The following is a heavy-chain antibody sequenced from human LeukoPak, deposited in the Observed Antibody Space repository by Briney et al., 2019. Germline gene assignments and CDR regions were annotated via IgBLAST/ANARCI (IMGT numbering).Heavy chain of an antibody. CDR3: SKEGLHNYYYGMDV. CDR2: ISGSGSTT. D-gene: IGHD5-24*01. CDR1: GFTFSSYA. Sequence: GGSLRLSCAASGFTFSSYAMSWVRQAPGKGLEWVSAISGSGSTTYYADPVKGRFTISRNNSKSTLYLQMSSLRADDTAVYYCSKEGLHNYYYGMDVWAKGPRSPSP. V-gene: IGHV3-23*01. J-gene: IGHJ6*02.